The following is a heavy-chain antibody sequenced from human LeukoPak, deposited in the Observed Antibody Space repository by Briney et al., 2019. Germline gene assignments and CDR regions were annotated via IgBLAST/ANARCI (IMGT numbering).Heavy chain of an antibody. CDR3: ARDPDYYDSTEN. J-gene: IGHJ4*02. D-gene: IGHD3-22*01. V-gene: IGHV3-53*01. Sequence: GGSLRLSCAASGFTVSSNHMGWVRQAPGKGLGWVSVIYSGGSTYYADSVKGRFTISRDNSKNTLYLQMNSLRAEDTAVYYCARDPDYYDSTENWGQGTLVTVSS. CDR2: IYSGGST. CDR1: GFTVSSNH.